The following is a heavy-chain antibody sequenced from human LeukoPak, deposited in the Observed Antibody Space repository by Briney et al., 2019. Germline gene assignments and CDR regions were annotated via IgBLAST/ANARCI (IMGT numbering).Heavy chain of an antibody. CDR2: INPNSGGT. V-gene: IGHV1-2*04. CDR3: ARDTSALGVSYYYYYGMDV. J-gene: IGHJ6*02. CDR1: GYTFTGYY. D-gene: IGHD3-10*01. Sequence: ASVKVSCKASGYTFTGYYMHWVRQAPGQGLEWMGWINPNSGGTNYAQKFQGWVTMTRDTSISTAYMELSRLRSDDTAVYYCARDTSALGVSYYYYYGMDVWGQGTTVTVSS.